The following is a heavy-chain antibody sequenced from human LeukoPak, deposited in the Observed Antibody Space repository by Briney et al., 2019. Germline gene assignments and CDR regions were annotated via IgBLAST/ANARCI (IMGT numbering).Heavy chain of an antibody. CDR2: INPSGGST. CDR3: AREVVYSGISYYYGMDV. V-gene: IGHV1-46*01. D-gene: IGHD1-26*01. J-gene: IGHJ6*02. Sequence: GASVKVSCKASGYTFTSYYMHWVRQAPGQGLEWMGIINPSGGSTSYAQKFQGRVTMTRNTSISTAYMELSSLRSEDTAVYYCAREVVYSGISYYYGMDVWGQGTTVTVSS. CDR1: GYTFTSYY.